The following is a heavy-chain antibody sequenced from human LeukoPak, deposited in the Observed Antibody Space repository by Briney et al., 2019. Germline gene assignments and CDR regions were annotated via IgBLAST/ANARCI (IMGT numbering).Heavy chain of an antibody. V-gene: IGHV3-11*03. CDR1: GFTFSDYY. J-gene: IGHJ4*02. Sequence: GGSLRLSCAASGFTFSDYYMSWIRQAPGKGLEWVSYISSSSRNTNYADSVKGRFSISRDNAENSLYLQTNSLRAEDTAVYYCARLEYSYGYFIDYWGQGSLVTVSS. D-gene: IGHD5-18*01. CDR2: ISSSSRNT. CDR3: ARLEYSYGYFIDY.